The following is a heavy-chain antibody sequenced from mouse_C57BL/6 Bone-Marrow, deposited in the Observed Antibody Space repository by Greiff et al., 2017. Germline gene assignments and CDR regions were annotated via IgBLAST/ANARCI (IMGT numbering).Heavy chain of an antibody. CDR3: ARDEDFDY. CDR1: GFTFSDFY. CDR2: SRNKANDYTT. J-gene: IGHJ2*01. V-gene: IGHV7-1*01. Sequence: EVQVVESGGGLVQSGRSLRLSCATSGFTFSDFYMEWVRQAPGKGLEWIAASRNKANDYTTEYSASVKGRFIVSRDTSQSILYLQMNALRAEDTAIYYCARDEDFDYWGQGTTLTVSS.